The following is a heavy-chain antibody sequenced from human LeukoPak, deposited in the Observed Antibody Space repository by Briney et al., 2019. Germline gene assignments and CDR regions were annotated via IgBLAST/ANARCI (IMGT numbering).Heavy chain of an antibody. Sequence: SETLSLTCTVSGGSISSSSYYWGWIRQPPGKGLEWIGSIYYSGSTYYNPSLKSRVTISVDTSKNQFSLKLSPVTAADTAVYYCARALSTVTHYTFDYWGQGTLVTVSS. CDR1: GGSISSSSYY. V-gene: IGHV4-39*07. D-gene: IGHD4-11*01. J-gene: IGHJ4*02. CDR3: ARALSTVTHYTFDY. CDR2: IYYSGST.